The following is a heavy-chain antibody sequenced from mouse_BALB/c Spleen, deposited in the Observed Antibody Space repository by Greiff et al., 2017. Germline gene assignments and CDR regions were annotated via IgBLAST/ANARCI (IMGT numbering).Heavy chain of an antibody. V-gene: IGHV14-4*02. CDR2: IDPETGDT. J-gene: IGHJ2*01. Sequence: VQLQQSGAELARPGASVKLSCTASGFNFKDYYMHWVKQRPEQGLEWIGWIDPETGDTEYAPKFQGKATMTADTSSNTAYLQLSSLTSEDTAIYDCNAGVFDYWGQGTTLTVSS. CDR1: GFNFKDYY. CDR3: NAGVFDY.